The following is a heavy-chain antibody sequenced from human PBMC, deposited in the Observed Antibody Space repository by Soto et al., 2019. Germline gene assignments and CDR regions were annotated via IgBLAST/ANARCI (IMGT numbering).Heavy chain of an antibody. D-gene: IGHD2-2*01. CDR3: AKQGTCSSTRCYGNWFDP. Sequence: PGGSLRLSCAASGFTFSSYGMHWVRQAPGKGLEWVAVISYDGSNKYYADSVKGRFTISRDNSKNTLYLQMNSLRAEDTAVYYCAKQGTCSSTRCYGNWFDPWGQGTLVTVSS. CDR2: ISYDGSNK. CDR1: GFTFSSYG. J-gene: IGHJ5*02. V-gene: IGHV3-30*18.